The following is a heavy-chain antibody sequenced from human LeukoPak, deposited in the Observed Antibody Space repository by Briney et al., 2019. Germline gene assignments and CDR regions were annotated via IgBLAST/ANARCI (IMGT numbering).Heavy chain of an antibody. D-gene: IGHD6-6*01. Sequence: GGSLRLSCAASGFTFSSYWMSLVRQAPGKGLEWVANIKQDGSEKYYVDSVKGRFTISRDNAKNSLYLQMNSLRAEDTAVYYCARDHLYSSSPTDAFDIWGQGTMVTVSS. J-gene: IGHJ3*02. V-gene: IGHV3-7*01. CDR2: IKQDGSEK. CDR3: ARDHLYSSSPTDAFDI. CDR1: GFTFSSYW.